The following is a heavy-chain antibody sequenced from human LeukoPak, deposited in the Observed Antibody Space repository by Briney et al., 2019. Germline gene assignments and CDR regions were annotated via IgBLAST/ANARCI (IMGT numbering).Heavy chain of an antibody. J-gene: IGHJ4*02. Sequence: QPGRSLRLSCAASGFTFSSYGMHWVRQAPGKGLEWVAVISYDGSNKYYADSVKGRFTISRDNSKNTLYLQMNSLRADDTAVYYCAKGGGNGYHFDYWGQGTLVTVSS. CDR2: ISYDGSNK. D-gene: IGHD5-24*01. CDR3: AKGGGNGYHFDY. V-gene: IGHV3-30*18. CDR1: GFTFSSYG.